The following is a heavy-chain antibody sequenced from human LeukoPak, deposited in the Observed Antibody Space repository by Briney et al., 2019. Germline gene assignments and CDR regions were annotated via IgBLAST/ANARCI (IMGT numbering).Heavy chain of an antibody. D-gene: IGHD3-16*01. Sequence: PSETLSLTCTVSGGSISSGGYYWSWIRQHPGKGLEWIGYIYYSGCTYYNPSLKSRVTISVDTSKNQFSLKLSSVTAADTAVYYCAREFDFNYDYVWGSPVGRYFDYWGQGTLVTVSS. CDR3: AREFDFNYDYVWGSPVGRYFDY. CDR1: GGSISSGGYY. V-gene: IGHV4-31*03. J-gene: IGHJ4*02. CDR2: IYYSGCT.